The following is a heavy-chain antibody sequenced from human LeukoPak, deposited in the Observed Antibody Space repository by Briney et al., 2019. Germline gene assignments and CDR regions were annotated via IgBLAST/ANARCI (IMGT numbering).Heavy chain of an antibody. V-gene: IGHV3-20*04. Sequence: RTGGSLRLSCAASGFTFDDYGMSWVRQAPGKGLEWVSGITWNGGSTGYADSVKGRFTISRDNAKNSLYLQMNSLRAEDTAFYYCARDPGDILVAGTFDYWGQGTLVTVSS. CDR2: ITWNGGST. CDR3: ARDPGDILVAGTFDY. J-gene: IGHJ4*02. D-gene: IGHD6-19*01. CDR1: GFTFDDYG.